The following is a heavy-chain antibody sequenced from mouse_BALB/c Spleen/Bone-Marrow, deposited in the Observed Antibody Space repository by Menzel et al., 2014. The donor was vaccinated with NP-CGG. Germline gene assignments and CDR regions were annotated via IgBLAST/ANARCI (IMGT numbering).Heavy chain of an antibody. CDR2: IDPETGGT. CDR1: GYTFTDYE. V-gene: IGHV1-15*01. J-gene: IGHJ4*01. D-gene: IGHD2-1*01. Sequence: VQLQQSGAELVRPGASVALSCKASGYTFTDYEMHWVKRTPVHGLEWIGAIDPETGGTAYNQKFKGKATLTADKSSSTAYTELRSLTSEDSAVYYCTRSLYGNYVMDFWGQGTSVTVSS. CDR3: TRSLYGNYVMDF.